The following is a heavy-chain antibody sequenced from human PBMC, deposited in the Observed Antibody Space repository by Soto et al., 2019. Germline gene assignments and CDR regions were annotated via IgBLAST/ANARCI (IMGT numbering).Heavy chain of an antibody. CDR2: IWADGNHK. CDR1: GFTFSTYG. J-gene: IGHJ4*02. CDR3: ARDPPSASSGYYSLDY. V-gene: IGHV3-33*01. Sequence: QVQLVESGGGVVQPGRSLRLSCAASGFTFSTYGMHWVRQAPGKGLEWVAVIWADGNHKYKSDSVKGRFTIYRDNSKNTLYLQMNSLRAEDTAYYYCARDPPSASSGYYSLDYWGQGTLVTVSS. D-gene: IGHD3-22*01.